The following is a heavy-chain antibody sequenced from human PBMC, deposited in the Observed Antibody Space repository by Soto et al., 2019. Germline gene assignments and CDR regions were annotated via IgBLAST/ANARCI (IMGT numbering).Heavy chain of an antibody. CDR1: GGSFSGYY. J-gene: IGHJ6*02. D-gene: IGHD6-25*01. Sequence: QVQLQQWGAGLLKPSETLSLTCAVYGGSFSGYYWSWIRQPPGKGLEWIGEINHRGSTNYNPSLKRRVTLSVDTSKNQFSLKLNSVTAADTAVYYCARGSRVKIPAASGRDYYYHGLDVLGQGTAFTVSS. CDR2: INHRGST. V-gene: IGHV4-34*01. CDR3: ARGSRVKIPAASGRDYYYHGLDV.